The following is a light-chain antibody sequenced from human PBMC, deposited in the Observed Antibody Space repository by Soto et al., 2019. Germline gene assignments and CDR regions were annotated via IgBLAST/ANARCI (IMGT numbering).Light chain of an antibody. CDR1: QDINSR. J-gene: IGKJ1*01. V-gene: IGKV1-12*01. CDR2: AAT. CDR3: LQVANFPRT. Sequence: DIQMTQSPSSVPASVGDTVTITCRASQDINSRLAWFQQQPGRPPKYVIQAATMLQSGFPSRFAGSGSGRDFTLTIHTLQPEDSATYYCLQVANFPRTFGQGTKVDIK.